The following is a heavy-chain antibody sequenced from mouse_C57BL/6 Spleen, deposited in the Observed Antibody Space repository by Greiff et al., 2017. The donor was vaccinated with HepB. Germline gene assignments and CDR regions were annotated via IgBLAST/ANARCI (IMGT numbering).Heavy chain of an antibody. Sequence: VQLQQPGAELVMPGASVKLSCKASGYTFTSYWMHWVKQRPGQGLEWIGEIDPSDSYTNYNQKFKGKSTLTVDKSSSTAYMQLSSLTSEDSAVYYCARPGYYGSSYDYWGQGTTLTVSS. CDR1: GYTFTSYW. V-gene: IGHV1-69*01. CDR3: ARPGYYGSSYDY. J-gene: IGHJ2*01. D-gene: IGHD1-1*01. CDR2: IDPSDSYT.